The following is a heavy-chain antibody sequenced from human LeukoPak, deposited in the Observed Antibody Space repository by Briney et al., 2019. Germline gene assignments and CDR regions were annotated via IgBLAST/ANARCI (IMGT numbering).Heavy chain of an antibody. J-gene: IGHJ4*02. CDR3: ARGYCSGGSCYFAQAGVDY. Sequence: SETLSLTCAVYGGSFSGYYRSWIRQPPGKGLEWIGEINHSGSTNYNPSLKSRVTISVDTSKNQFSLKLSSVTAADTAVYYCARGYCSGGSCYFAQAGVDYWGQGTLVTVSS. CDR2: INHSGST. CDR1: GGSFSGYY. V-gene: IGHV4-34*01. D-gene: IGHD2-15*01.